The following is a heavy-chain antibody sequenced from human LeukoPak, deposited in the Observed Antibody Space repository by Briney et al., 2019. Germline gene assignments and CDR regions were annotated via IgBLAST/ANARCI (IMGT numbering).Heavy chain of an antibody. Sequence: GGSLRLSCAVSGFTLSDHYMDWVRQAPGKGLEWVGRSRNRAKSYTTDYAASVKGRFTISRDDSKNSLYLQMNSLRAEDTAVYYCAKDHLGYCSSTSCPSDYWGQGTLVTVSS. CDR2: SRNRAKSYTT. CDR1: GFTLSDHY. D-gene: IGHD2-2*01. CDR3: AKDHLGYCSSTSCPSDY. V-gene: IGHV3-72*01. J-gene: IGHJ4*02.